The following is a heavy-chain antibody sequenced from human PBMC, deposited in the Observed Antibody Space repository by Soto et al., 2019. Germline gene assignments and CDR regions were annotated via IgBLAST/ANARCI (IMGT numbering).Heavy chain of an antibody. D-gene: IGHD3-16*01. Sequence: EVQLVESGGGLVNPGGSLRLSCVVSGFPFSTSNMNWVRQAPGKGLEWVLFISRSSTYIYYADSVKGRFTISRDDAENSLFLQMNSLRAEDTAVYYCARGVLPISSTSWFDPWGQGTLVTVSS. CDR3: ARGVLPISSTSWFDP. CDR1: GFPFSTSN. V-gene: IGHV3-21*01. CDR2: ISRSSTYI. J-gene: IGHJ5*02.